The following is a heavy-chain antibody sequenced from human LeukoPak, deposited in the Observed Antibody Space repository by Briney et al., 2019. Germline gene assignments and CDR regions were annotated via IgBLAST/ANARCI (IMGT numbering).Heavy chain of an antibody. CDR2: ITGSSTSA. J-gene: IGHJ4*02. D-gene: IGHD3-16*01. CDR3: VKNDYANSAIDC. CDR1: GCSISSYA. V-gene: IGHV3-23*01. Sequence: GGSLRLSWAASGCSISSYAMSWIRQAPGRGLEWVSGITGSSTSAYYADSVKGRFTVSRDNSKNTLYLQMNSLRAEDTAIYYCVKNDYANSAIDCWGQGTLVTVPS.